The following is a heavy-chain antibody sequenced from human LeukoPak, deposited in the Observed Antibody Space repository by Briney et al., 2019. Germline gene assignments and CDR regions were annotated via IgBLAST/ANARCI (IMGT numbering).Heavy chain of an antibody. CDR1: GFTFSIYA. CDR2: ISGSAATT. CDR3: AKGFCSSTACWDYSYMDV. D-gene: IGHD2-2*01. J-gene: IGHJ6*03. V-gene: IGHV3-23*01. Sequence: GGSLRLSCTASGFTFSIYAMSWVRQAPGKGLEWVSVISGSAATTYYADSVKGRFTISRDNSKSTLYLQMNSLRAEDTAVYYCAKGFCSSTACWDYSYMDVWGKGTTVTASS.